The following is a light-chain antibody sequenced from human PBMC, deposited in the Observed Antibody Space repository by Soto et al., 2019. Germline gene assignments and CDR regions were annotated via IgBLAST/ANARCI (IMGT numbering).Light chain of an antibody. V-gene: IGKV3-11*01. CDR1: QSVSSY. CDR2: DAS. J-gene: IGKJ5*01. Sequence: EIVLTQSPATLSLSPGERATLSCRARQSVSSYLAWYQQKPGQAPRLLIYDASNRATGIPARFSGSGSGTDFTLTISSLEPEDFAVYYCQQRSNWHPITFGQGTRLEIK. CDR3: QQRSNWHPIT.